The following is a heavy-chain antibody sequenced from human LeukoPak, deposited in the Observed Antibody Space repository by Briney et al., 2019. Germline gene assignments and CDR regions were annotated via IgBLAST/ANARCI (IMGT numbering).Heavy chain of an antibody. CDR2: ISASGTIT. Sequence: PGGSLRLSCAASGFTFSSYEMNWVRQAPGKGLEWISYISASGTITHYADSVEGRFTISRDNAKNSLYLQMNSLRAEDTAVYYCARDRTQGYSYGYGPLGYWGQGTLVTVSS. J-gene: IGHJ4*02. CDR3: ARDRTQGYSYGYGPLGY. V-gene: IGHV3-48*03. D-gene: IGHD5-18*01. CDR1: GFTFSSYE.